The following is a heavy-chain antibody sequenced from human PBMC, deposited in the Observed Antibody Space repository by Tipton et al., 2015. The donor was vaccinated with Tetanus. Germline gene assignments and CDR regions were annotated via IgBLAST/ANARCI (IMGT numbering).Heavy chain of an antibody. J-gene: IGHJ4*02. D-gene: IGHD6-19*01. CDR1: GFTFSSYA. V-gene: IGHV3-23*01. Sequence: SLRVSCAASGFTFSSYAMSWVRQAPGKGLEWVSAISGSGGSTYYADSVKGRFTISRDNSKNTLYLQMNSLRAEDTAVYYCAKMGIAVAGFDYWGQGTLVTVSS. CDR3: AKMGIAVAGFDY. CDR2: ISGSGGST.